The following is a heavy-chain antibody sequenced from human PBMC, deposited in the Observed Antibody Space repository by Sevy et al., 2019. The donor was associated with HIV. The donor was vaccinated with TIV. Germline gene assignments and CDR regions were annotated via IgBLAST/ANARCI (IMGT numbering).Heavy chain of an antibody. V-gene: IGHV1-69*05. J-gene: IGHJ6*02. Sequence: ASVKVSCKASGGTFSSYAISWVRQAPGQGLEWMGGIIPIFGTANYAQKFQGRVTITTDESTSTAYMELSSLRSEDTAVYYCAREYYDFWSGYYYYYGMDVWGQGTTVTVSS. CDR2: IIPIFGTA. CDR3: AREYYDFWSGYYYYYGMDV. CDR1: GGTFSSYA. D-gene: IGHD3-3*01.